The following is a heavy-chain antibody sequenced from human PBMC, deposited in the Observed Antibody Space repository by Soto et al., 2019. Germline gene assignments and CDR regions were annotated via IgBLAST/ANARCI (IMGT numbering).Heavy chain of an antibody. CDR2: INAGNGNT. CDR3: ARDSSRYLYASFDY. J-gene: IGHJ4*02. Sequence: ASVKVSCKASGYTFTNHVIHWVRQAPGQNLEWMGWINAGNGNTKYSQKFQDRVTITRDTSASTAYMELSSLRSEDTSVYYCARDSSRYLYASFDYWGQGTLVTVSS. D-gene: IGHD3-16*02. CDR1: GYTFTNHV. V-gene: IGHV1-3*01.